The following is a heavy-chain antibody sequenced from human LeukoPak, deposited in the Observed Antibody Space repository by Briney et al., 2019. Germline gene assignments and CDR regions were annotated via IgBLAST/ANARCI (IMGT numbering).Heavy chain of an antibody. CDR1: GFIFSDYE. J-gene: IGHJ6*03. CDR2: ISTSGSII. Sequence: GGSLRLSCAASGFIFSDYEMNWVRQAPGKGLEWILHISTSGSIIHYADSVKGRFTISRDNAKNSLYLQMNSLRAEDTALYFCARDATTEPGTVYMDVWGKGTTVTISS. V-gene: IGHV3-48*03. D-gene: IGHD6-13*01. CDR3: ARDATTEPGTVYMDV.